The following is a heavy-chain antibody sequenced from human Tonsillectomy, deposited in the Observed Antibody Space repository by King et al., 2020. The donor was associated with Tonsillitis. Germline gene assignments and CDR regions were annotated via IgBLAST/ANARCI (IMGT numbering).Heavy chain of an antibody. CDR1: GYSFNNYW. D-gene: IGHD3-3*01. CDR3: ARSLTIFGTADC. Sequence: QLVQSGAEVKKPGESLKISCSGSGYSFNNYWIAWVRQMPGKGLEWMGIIYPGDSDTTYSPSFQDQVIISADKSITTAYLQWSSLKASDTAMYFCARSLTIFGTADCWAQGTLVTVSS. CDR2: IYPGDSDT. V-gene: IGHV5-51*01. J-gene: IGHJ4*02.